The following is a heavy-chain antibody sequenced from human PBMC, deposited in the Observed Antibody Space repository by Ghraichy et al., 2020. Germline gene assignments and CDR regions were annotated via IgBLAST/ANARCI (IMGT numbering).Heavy chain of an antibody. CDR2: ISAYNGNT. CDR1: GYTFTSYG. Sequence: ASVKVSCKASGYTFTSYGISWVRQAPGQGLEWMGWISAYNGNTNYAQKLQGRVTMTTDTSTSTAYMELRSLRSDDTAVYYCARDPGSYSSSPGRNNWFDPWGQGTLVTVSS. V-gene: IGHV1-18*04. J-gene: IGHJ5*02. D-gene: IGHD6-6*01. CDR3: ARDPGSYSSSPGRNNWFDP.